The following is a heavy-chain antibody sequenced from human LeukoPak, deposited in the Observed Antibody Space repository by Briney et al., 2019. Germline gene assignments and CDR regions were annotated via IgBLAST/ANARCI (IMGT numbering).Heavy chain of an antibody. Sequence: GGSLRLSCAASGFTFSTYAMSWVRQAPGKGLEWVSAISANGGSTFYAGSVKGRFTVSRDSSKDTLYLQMNSLRAEDTAVYFCARKALGYRLAYGDYWGQGTLVTVTS. CDR1: GFTFSTYA. CDR2: ISANGGST. J-gene: IGHJ4*02. CDR3: ARKALGYRLAYGDY. V-gene: IGHV3-23*01. D-gene: IGHD5-12*01.